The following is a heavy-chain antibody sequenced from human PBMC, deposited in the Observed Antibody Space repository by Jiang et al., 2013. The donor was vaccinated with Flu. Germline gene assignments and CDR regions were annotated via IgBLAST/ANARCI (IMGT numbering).Heavy chain of an antibody. Sequence: QLLESGGGLVKPGGSLRLSCAASGFTFSSYSMNWVRQAPGKGLEWVSSISSSSSYIYYADSVKGRFTISRDNAKNSLYLQMNSLRAEDTAVYYCARDWNGDYIFGWFDPWGQGTLVTVSS. CDR3: ARDWNGDYIFGWFDP. V-gene: IGHV3-21*01. CDR2: ISSSSSYI. J-gene: IGHJ5*02. CDR1: GFTFSSYS. D-gene: IGHD4-17*01.